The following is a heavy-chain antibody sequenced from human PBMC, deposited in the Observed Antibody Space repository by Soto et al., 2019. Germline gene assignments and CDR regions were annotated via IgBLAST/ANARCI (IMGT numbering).Heavy chain of an antibody. J-gene: IGHJ4*02. Sequence: LRLSCSASGFTFSSYAVHWVRQAPGKGLEYVSTISNNGGTTSYADSVKDRFTISRDNSKNTVYLQMSSLGTDDSAVYFCVKDQYSGNYPQYFFDYWGQGILVTVSS. CDR2: ISNNGGTT. V-gene: IGHV3-64D*06. CDR1: GFTFSSYA. D-gene: IGHD5-12*01. CDR3: VKDQYSGNYPQYFFDY.